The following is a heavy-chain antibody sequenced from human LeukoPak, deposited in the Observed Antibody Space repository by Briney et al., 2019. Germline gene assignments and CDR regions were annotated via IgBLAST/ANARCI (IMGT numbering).Heavy chain of an antibody. V-gene: IGHV1-69*04. CDR3: ARVPRIAAAGTRIVGYFQH. Sequence: ASVKVSCKASGGTFSSYAISWVRQAPGQGLEWMGRIIPILGIANYAQKFQGRVTITADKSTSTAYMELSSLRSEDTAVYYCARVPRIAAAGTRIVGYFQHWGQGTLVTVSS. CDR1: GGTFSSYA. D-gene: IGHD6-13*01. CDR2: IIPILGIA. J-gene: IGHJ1*01.